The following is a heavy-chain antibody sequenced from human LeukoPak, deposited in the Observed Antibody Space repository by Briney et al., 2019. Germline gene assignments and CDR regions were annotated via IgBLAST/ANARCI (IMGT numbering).Heavy chain of an antibody. CDR3: ARDLGEIAAAVYSFGY. Sequence: SETLSLICTVSGHSISGGYYWGWIRQPPGKGLEWIGSIYHSGSTYYNPSLKSRVTISVDTSKNQFSLKLSSVTAADTAVYYCARDLGEIAAAVYSFGYWGQGTLVTVSS. CDR2: IYHSGST. D-gene: IGHD6-13*01. V-gene: IGHV4-38-2*02. J-gene: IGHJ4*02. CDR1: GHSISGGYY.